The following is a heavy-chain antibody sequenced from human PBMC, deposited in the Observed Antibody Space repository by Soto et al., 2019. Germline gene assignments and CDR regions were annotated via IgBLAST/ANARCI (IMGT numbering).Heavy chain of an antibody. CDR1: GASINRDY. CDR3: ARGPQELIRPGKHGHRFDY. Sequence: PSETLSLTWSLSGASINRDYGGGIRQPPGERLDWIAYFNCSGNCNYDPSVQSRVTMSVYSSKNQLSLTLRSVTAADTDLCYCARGPQELIRPGKHGHRFDYWGQGTPVTVSS. D-gene: IGHD2-15*01. J-gene: IGHJ4*02. V-gene: IGHV4-59*13. CDR2: FNCSGNC.